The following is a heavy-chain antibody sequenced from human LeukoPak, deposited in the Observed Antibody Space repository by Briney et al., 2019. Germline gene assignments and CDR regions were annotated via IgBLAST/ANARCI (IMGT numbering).Heavy chain of an antibody. V-gene: IGHV1-24*01. CDR1: GYTLTELS. CDR3: ATGLYDYVWGSYRQNHY. Sequence: ASVKVSCKVSGYTLTELSMHWVRQAPGKGLEWMGGFDPEDGETIYAQKFQGRVTTTEDTSTDTAYMELSSLRSEDTAVYYCATGLYDYVWGSYRQNHYWGQGTLVTVSS. J-gene: IGHJ4*02. D-gene: IGHD3-16*02. CDR2: FDPEDGET.